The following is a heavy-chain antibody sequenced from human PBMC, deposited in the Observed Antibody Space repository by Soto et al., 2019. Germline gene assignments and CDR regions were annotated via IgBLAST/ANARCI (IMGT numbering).Heavy chain of an antibody. Sequence: SETLSLTCAVSGESFRGFYWSWIRQPPGKGLEWIGEINHSGLTNYHPTLKSRVTMSVDTSKNQFSLKVNSVTAADTAVYYCARGDRGRGGDFFGCDPQGPFDYGGQGSGVPVPS. CDR2: INHSGLT. D-gene: IGHD3-16*01. CDR3: ARGDRGRGGDFFGCDPQGPFDY. J-gene: IGHJ4*02. CDR1: GESFRGFY. V-gene: IGHV4-34*01.